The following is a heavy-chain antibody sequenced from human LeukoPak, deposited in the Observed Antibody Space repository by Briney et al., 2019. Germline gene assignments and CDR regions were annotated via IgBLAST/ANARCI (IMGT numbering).Heavy chain of an antibody. V-gene: IGHV3-30*03. CDR2: ISYDGSNK. CDR3: ARYAHEDYFDY. CDR1: GFTFSSYG. J-gene: IGHJ4*02. Sequence: GSLRLSCAASGFTFSSYGMHWVRQAPGKGLEWVAVISYDGSNKYYADSVKGRFTISRDNSKNTLYLQMNSLRAEDTAVYYCARYAHEDYFDYWGQGTLVTVSS. D-gene: IGHD2-2*01.